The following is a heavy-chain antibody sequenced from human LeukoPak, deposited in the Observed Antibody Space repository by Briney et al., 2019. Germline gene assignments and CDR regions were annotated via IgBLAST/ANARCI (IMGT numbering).Heavy chain of an antibody. CDR3: ARDPGSTSSSYNWFDP. CDR1: GGSISSYY. D-gene: IGHD2-2*01. CDR2: IYYSGST. J-gene: IGHJ5*02. V-gene: IGHV4-59*01. Sequence: PSETLSLTCTVSGGSISSYYWSWIRQPPGKGLEWIGYIYYSGSTNYNPSLKSRVTISVDTSKNQFPLKLSSVTAADTAVYYCARDPGSTSSSYNWFDPWGQGTLVTVSS.